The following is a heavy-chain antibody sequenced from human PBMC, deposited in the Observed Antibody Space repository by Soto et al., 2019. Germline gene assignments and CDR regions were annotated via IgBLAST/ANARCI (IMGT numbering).Heavy chain of an antibody. CDR2: IYWSDDK. J-gene: IGHJ4*02. CDR3: AHAPYDYVWGSYLYFDY. CDR1: GFSLSTSGVG. D-gene: IGHD3-16*02. Sequence: SGPTLVNPTQTLTLTCTFSGFSLSTSGVGVGWIRQPPGKALEWLALIYWSDDKRYSPSLKSRLTITKDTSKNQVVLTMTNMDPVDTATYYCAHAPYDYVWGSYLYFDYWGQGTLVTVSS. V-gene: IGHV2-5*01.